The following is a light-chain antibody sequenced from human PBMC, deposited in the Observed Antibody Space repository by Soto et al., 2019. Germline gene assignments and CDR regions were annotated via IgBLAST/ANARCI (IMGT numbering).Light chain of an antibody. CDR2: AAS. CDR3: QQYCSSRWT. Sequence: EVVLTQSPGTLSLSPGERTTLSCRASQRISSSYLAWYQQKPGQAPRLLIYAASSMATGIPDRFSGSGSGTDFTLTISRLESEDFAVYYCQQYCSSRWTFGQGTKVEIK. V-gene: IGKV3-20*01. J-gene: IGKJ1*01. CDR1: QRISSSY.